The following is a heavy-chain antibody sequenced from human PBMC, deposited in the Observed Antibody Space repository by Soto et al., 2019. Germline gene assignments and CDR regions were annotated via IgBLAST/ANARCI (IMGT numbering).Heavy chain of an antibody. Sequence: SVQVSCKAAGGTFSSYAISWVRQAPGQGLEWMGGIIPIFGTANYAQKFQGRVTITADESTSTAYMELSSLRSEDTAVYYFARGKWRYSFEYWGQGTLVTVSS. V-gene: IGHV1-69*13. J-gene: IGHJ4*02. CDR1: GGTFSSYA. CDR3: ARGKWRYSFEY. D-gene: IGHD5-12*01. CDR2: IIPIFGTA.